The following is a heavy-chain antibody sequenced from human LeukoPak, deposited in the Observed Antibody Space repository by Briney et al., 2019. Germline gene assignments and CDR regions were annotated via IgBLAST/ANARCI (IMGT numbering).Heavy chain of an antibody. Sequence: ASVRVSCKASGYTFTRYFMHWVREAPGQRLEWMGRMNPNSGGTNYPQKFHGRVTMPNDTPISTAYMELSSVRSDDTAVYYCARGYDYYDSSGSFHDGRQGTLLTVSS. D-gene: IGHD3-22*01. V-gene: IGHV1-2*06. CDR1: GYTFTRYF. J-gene: IGHJ4*02. CDR3: ARGYDYYDSSGSFHD. CDR2: MNPNSGGT.